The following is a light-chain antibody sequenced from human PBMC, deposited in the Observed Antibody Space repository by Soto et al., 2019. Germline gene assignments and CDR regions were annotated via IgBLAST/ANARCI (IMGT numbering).Light chain of an antibody. CDR3: AAWDDSLSGYV. V-gene: IGLV1-44*01. Sequence: QSALTQPPSASGTPGQRVTISCSGSASNIGSNTVNWYQQLPGTAPKLLIYSNNQRPSGVPDRFSGSKSGTSASLAISGLQSEDEADYYCAAWDDSLSGYVFGTGTKATV. CDR1: ASNIGSNT. CDR2: SNN. J-gene: IGLJ1*01.